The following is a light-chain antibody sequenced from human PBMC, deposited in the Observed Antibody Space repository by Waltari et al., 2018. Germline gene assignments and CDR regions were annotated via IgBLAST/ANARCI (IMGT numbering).Light chain of an antibody. CDR1: NIGSKS. CDR3: QVSTIISDDLLV. Sequence: SYVLTQPPSVSVAPGETARITCGGNNIGSKSVHWYQQKAGQAPVVVIFYGRDRPSGIPERFSGTESENAATLTISRVEAGDEADYYCQVSTIISDDLLVFGGGTRLTVL. V-gene: IGLV3-21*01. J-gene: IGLJ2*01. CDR2: YGR.